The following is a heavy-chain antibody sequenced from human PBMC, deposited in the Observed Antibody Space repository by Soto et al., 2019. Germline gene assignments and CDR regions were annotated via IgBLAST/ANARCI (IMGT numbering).Heavy chain of an antibody. V-gene: IGHV3-30*04. CDR2: ISFDGRNK. D-gene: IGHD6-19*01. CDR3: ARDVIEGSGWPLNIDR. CDR1: GFPFSSYA. Sequence: PGGSLRLSCAASGFPFSSYAVHWVRLAPGKGLEWVAVISFDGRNKYYGDSVEGRFTISRDNSKNTLYLQMNSLRVEDTAVYYFARDVIEGSGWPLNIDRWGQGTPVTVS. J-gene: IGHJ5*02.